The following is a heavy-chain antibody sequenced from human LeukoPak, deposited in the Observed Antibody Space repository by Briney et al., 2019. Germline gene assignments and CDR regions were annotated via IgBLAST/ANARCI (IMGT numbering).Heavy chain of an antibody. CDR1: GGSISSYY. Sequence: SETLSLTCTVSGGSISSYYWSWIRQPPGKGLEWIGYIYYSGSTNYNPSLKSRVTISVDTSKNQFSLTLSSVTAADTAVYYCARHSRDGYSFDYWGQGTLVTVSS. J-gene: IGHJ4*02. CDR3: ARHSRDGYSFDY. D-gene: IGHD5-24*01. CDR2: IYYSGST. V-gene: IGHV4-59*08.